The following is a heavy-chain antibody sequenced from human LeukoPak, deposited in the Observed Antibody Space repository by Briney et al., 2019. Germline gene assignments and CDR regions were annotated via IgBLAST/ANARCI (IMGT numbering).Heavy chain of an antibody. V-gene: IGHV4-38-2*02. Sequence: SETLSLTCTVSYYSMSSDFFWGWIRQPPGKGLEWVATVHQSGSTYFNPSLKSRVSLSIDTSKNQFSLKLSSVTAADTAVYYCARAEYVSTWLPFDYWGQGTLVTVFS. CDR1: YYSMSSDFF. D-gene: IGHD6-13*01. CDR3: ARAEYVSTWLPFDY. CDR2: VHQSGST. J-gene: IGHJ4*02.